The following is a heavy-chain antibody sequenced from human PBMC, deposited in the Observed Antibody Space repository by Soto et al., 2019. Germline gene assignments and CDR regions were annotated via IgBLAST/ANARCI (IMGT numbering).Heavy chain of an antibody. CDR2: IYYSGST. CDR1: VGSVSSGSYY. Sequence: SETLSLTCTVSVGSVSSGSYYWSWIRQPPGKGLEWIGYIYYSGSTNYNPSLKSRVTISVDTSKNQFSLKLSSVTAADTAVYYCARWYYGSGSYGNWCDPWGQGTLVTV. V-gene: IGHV4-61*01. J-gene: IGHJ5*02. CDR3: ARWYYGSGSYGNWCDP. D-gene: IGHD3-10*01.